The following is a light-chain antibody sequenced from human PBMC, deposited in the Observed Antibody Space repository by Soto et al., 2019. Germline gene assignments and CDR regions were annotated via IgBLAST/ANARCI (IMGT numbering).Light chain of an antibody. CDR1: QSVSRNY. CDR2: AAS. J-gene: IGKJ2*01. V-gene: IGKV3-20*01. CDR3: QQYGDSPYT. Sequence: EIVLTQSPGTLSLFPGERATLSCRASQSVSRNYLAWYQQKPGQAPRLLIHAASTRATDIPDRFRGSGSGTDFTLTITRLEAEDFAVYHGQQYGDSPYTFGQGTKLEI.